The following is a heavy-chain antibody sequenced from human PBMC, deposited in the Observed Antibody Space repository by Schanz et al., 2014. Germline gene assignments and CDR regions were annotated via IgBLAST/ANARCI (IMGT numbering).Heavy chain of an antibody. Sequence: QVQLLESGGGVVQPGRSLRLSCAVSGFTFGGYALHWVRQAPGKGLEWVAVISYDGNTKYYADSVKGRFTISRDNSMNTLHLQMDGLISEDTTVYYCARGPLGTSPWGQGTLVTVSS. V-gene: IGHV3-30-3*01. CDR2: ISYDGNTK. J-gene: IGHJ5*02. CDR3: ARGPLGTSP. D-gene: IGHD5-12*01. CDR1: GFTFGGYA.